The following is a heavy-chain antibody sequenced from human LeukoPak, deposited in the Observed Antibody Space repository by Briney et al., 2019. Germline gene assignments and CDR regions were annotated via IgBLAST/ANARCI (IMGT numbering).Heavy chain of an antibody. Sequence: ETLSLTCTVSGGSISRYYWNWIRQPAGKGLEWIGRIYTSGSTNYNPSLKSRVTMSVDTSKNQFSLKLTSVTAADTAVYYCAREVPGIAAAGGSDAFDIRGQGTTVTVSS. J-gene: IGHJ3*02. CDR2: IYTSGST. CDR3: AREVPGIAAAGGSDAFDI. CDR1: GGSISRYY. D-gene: IGHD6-13*01. V-gene: IGHV4-4*07.